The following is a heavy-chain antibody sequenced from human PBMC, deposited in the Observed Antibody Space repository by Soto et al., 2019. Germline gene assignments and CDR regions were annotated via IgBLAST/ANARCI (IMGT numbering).Heavy chain of an antibody. J-gene: IGHJ4*02. V-gene: IGHV6-1*01. Sequence: LSQTLSLTCAISGDSVSSNSAAWSWIRQSPSRGLEWLGRTYYRSKWYNDYAVSVKSRITINPDTSKNQFSLQLNSVTPEDTAVYYCARELRFLEWLSPADYFDYWGQGTLVTV. D-gene: IGHD3-3*01. CDR2: TYYRSKWYN. CDR1: GDSVSSNSAA. CDR3: ARELRFLEWLSPADYFDY.